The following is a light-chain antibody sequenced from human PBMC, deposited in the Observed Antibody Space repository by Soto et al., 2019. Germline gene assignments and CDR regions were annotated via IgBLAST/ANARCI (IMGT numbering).Light chain of an antibody. V-gene: IGLV1-51*01. CDR1: SSDIENNY. CDR3: GTWDSSMSVYV. CDR2: DNN. J-gene: IGLJ1*01. Sequence: QSVLTQPPSVSAAPGQKVTISCSGSSSDIENNYVSWYQQLPGTAPKLLIYDNNKRPSGIPDRFSGSKSGTSATLGITGLQTGDEADYYCGTWDSSMSVYVFGTGTKVTVL.